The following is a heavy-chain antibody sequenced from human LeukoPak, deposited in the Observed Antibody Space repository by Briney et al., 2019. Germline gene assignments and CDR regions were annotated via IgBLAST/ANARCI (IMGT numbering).Heavy chain of an antibody. V-gene: IGHV1-18*01. Sequence: ASVKVSCKASGYTFTSYGISWVRQAPGQGLEWMGWISAYNGNTNYAQKLQGRVTMTTDTSTSTAYMELRSLRSDDTAVYYCASELYDFWSGYYTGMAGYWGQGTLVTVSS. CDR2: ISAYNGNT. CDR3: ASELYDFWSGYYTGMAGY. D-gene: IGHD3-3*01. CDR1: GYTFTSYG. J-gene: IGHJ4*02.